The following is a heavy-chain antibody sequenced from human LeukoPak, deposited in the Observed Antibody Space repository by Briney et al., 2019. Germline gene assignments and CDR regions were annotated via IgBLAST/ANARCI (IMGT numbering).Heavy chain of an antibody. CDR3: TTSHREYYFDY. CDR2: IKSKTDGGTT. J-gene: IGHJ4*02. CDR1: GFTFSNAW. V-gene: IGHV3-15*01. Sequence: PGGSLRLSCAASGFTFSNAWMSWVRQAPGKGLEWVGRIKSKTDGGTTDYAALVKGRFTISRDDSKNTLYLQMNSLKTEDTAVYYCTTSHREYYFDYWGQGTLVTVSS.